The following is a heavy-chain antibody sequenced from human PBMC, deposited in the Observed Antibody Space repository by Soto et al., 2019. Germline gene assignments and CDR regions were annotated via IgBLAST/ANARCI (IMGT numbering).Heavy chain of an antibody. V-gene: IGHV1-18*01. Sequence: LVNLACKASGYSFTIDVSSWGRQAPGQGLEWMGWISAYNGNTNYAQKLQGRVTMTTDTSTSTAYMELRSLRSDDTAVYYCALSYCTNGVCYYAADAFDIWGQGTMVTVSS. D-gene: IGHD2-8*01. CDR2: ISAYNGNT. J-gene: IGHJ3*02. CDR1: GYSFTIDV. CDR3: ALSYCTNGVCYYAADAFDI.